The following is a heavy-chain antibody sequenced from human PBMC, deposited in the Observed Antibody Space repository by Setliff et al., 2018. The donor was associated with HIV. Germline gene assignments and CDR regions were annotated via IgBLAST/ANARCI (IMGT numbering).Heavy chain of an antibody. V-gene: IGHV4-39*01. CDR2: IYYSGST. D-gene: IGHD3-22*01. Sequence: SETLSLTCTVSGGSISSRNFYWGWIRQPPGKGLEWIGSIYYSGSTYYNPSLNSRVTISVDASKNQFSLKLSSVTAADTAVYYCASLPPLYDSSGYYFDYWGQGTLVTVSS. CDR1: GGSISSRNFY. J-gene: IGHJ4*02. CDR3: ASLPPLYDSSGYYFDY.